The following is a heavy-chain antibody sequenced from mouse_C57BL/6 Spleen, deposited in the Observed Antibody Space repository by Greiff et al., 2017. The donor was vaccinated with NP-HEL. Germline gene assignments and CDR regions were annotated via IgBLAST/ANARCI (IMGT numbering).Heavy chain of an antibody. CDR1: GYTFTNYW. V-gene: IGHV1-63*01. Sequence: QVQLQQSGAELVRPGTSVKMSCKASGYTFTNYWIGWAKQRPGHGLEWIGDIYPGGGYTNYNEKFKGKATLTADKSSSTAYMQFSSLTSEDSAIYYCARRGYYGNSNWYFDVWGTGTTVTVSS. J-gene: IGHJ1*03. CDR2: IYPGGGYT. CDR3: ARRGYYGNSNWYFDV. D-gene: IGHD1-1*01.